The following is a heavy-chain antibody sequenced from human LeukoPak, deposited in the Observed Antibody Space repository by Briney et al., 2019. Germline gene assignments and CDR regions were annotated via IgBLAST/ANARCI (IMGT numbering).Heavy chain of an antibody. CDR1: GFSVSSNY. CDR2: IKSKTDGGTT. J-gene: IGHJ6*02. V-gene: IGHV3-15*01. CDR3: TTDPRLSNYYYYGMDV. Sequence: GGSLRLSCAASGFSVSSNYMSWVRQAPGKGLEWVGRIKSKTDGGTTDYAAPVKGRFTISRDDSKNTLYLQMNSLKTEDTAVYYCTTDPRLSNYYYYGMDVWGQGTTVTVSS.